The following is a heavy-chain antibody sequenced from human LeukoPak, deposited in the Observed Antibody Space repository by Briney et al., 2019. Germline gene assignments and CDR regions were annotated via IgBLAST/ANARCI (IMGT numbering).Heavy chain of an antibody. CDR2: LSGSGGST. CDR3: AKRTYSSGWYFDY. V-gene: IGHV3-23*01. Sequence: GGSLRLSCAASGFTFRSYHMSWVRQAPGKGLDWVSSLSGSGGSTYYADSVKGRFTISRDNSKNTLYLQMNSLRAEDTAVYYCAKRTYSSGWYFDYWGQGTLVTVSS. D-gene: IGHD6-19*01. J-gene: IGHJ4*02. CDR1: GFTFRSYH.